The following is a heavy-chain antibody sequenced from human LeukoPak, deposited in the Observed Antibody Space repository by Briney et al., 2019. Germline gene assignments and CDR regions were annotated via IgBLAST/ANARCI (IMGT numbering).Heavy chain of an antibody. CDR1: GFTFTSYG. CDR2: ISAYNGDT. CDR3: ARKPTGRAFDI. Sequence: ASVRVSCKTSGFTFTSYGFSWVRQAPGQGLEWVGWISAYNGDTGYAQELQGRVTLTTDTSTATVYMELRSLRSDDTALYYCARKPTGRAFDIWGQGTMVTVSS. V-gene: IGHV1-18*01. D-gene: IGHD1-26*01. J-gene: IGHJ3*02.